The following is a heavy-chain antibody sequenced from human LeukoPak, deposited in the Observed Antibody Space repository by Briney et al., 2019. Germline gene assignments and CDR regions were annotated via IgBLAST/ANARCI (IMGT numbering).Heavy chain of an antibody. CDR1: GGSISSYY. CDR3: ARIGIAGATHDY. Sequence: SSETLSLTCTVSGGSISSYYWSWIRQPPGKGLEWIGYIYYSGSTNYNPSLKSRVTISVDTSKNQFSLKLSSVTAADTAVYYCARIGIAGATHDYWGQGTLVIVSS. D-gene: IGHD1-26*01. CDR2: IYYSGST. J-gene: IGHJ4*02. V-gene: IGHV4-59*01.